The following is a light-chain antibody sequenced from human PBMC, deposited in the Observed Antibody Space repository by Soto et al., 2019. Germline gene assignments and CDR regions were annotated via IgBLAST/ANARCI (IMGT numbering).Light chain of an antibody. CDR3: QTWGTGIRV. V-gene: IGLV4-69*01. Sequence: VLTQSPSASASLGASVKLTCTLSSGHSNYAIAWHQQQPERGPRFLMKLNSDGSHSKGDGIPDRFSGSSSGAERYLTISSLQSEDEADYYCQTWGTGIRVFGGGTKVTVL. CDR2: LNSDGSH. CDR1: SGHSNYA. J-gene: IGLJ2*01.